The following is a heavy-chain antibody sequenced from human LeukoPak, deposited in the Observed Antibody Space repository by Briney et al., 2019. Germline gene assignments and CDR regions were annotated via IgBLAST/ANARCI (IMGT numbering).Heavy chain of an antibody. J-gene: IGHJ5*02. CDR2: IYYSGST. CDR3: AREESSTGSFDP. CDR1: GGSISTTSYY. V-gene: IGHV4-61*01. Sequence: PSETLSLTCTVSGGSISTTSYYWSWIRQPPGKGLEWIGYIYYSGSTNYNPSLKSRVTISVDASKNQFSLKLSSVTAADTAVYYCAREESSTGSFDPWGQGTLVTVSS. D-gene: IGHD2-2*01.